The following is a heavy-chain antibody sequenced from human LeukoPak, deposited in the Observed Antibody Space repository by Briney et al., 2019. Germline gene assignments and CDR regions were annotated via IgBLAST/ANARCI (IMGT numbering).Heavy chain of an antibody. CDR2: IIPIFGTA. V-gene: IGHV1-69*05. Sequence: SVKVSCKASGGTFSSYAISWVRQAPGQGLEWMGGIIPIFGTANYAQKFQGRVTITTDESTSTAYMELSSLRSKDTVVYYCASLALPIFTMVRGVIIGPLDYWGQGTLVTVSS. D-gene: IGHD3-10*01. CDR3: ASLALPIFTMVRGVIIGPLDY. CDR1: GGTFSSYA. J-gene: IGHJ4*02.